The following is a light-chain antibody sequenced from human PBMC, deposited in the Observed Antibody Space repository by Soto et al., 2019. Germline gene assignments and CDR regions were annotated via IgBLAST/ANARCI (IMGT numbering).Light chain of an antibody. J-gene: IGKJ1*01. CDR3: HQYSSSPRT. V-gene: IGKV3-20*01. Sequence: EIVLTQSPGTLSLSPGERATLSCRASQSVSSSYLGWYQQKPGQAPRLLIYGASSRATGIPDRFSGSGSGTDFTLTISRLEPEDSAVFYCHQYSSSPRTFGQGTKVEIK. CDR2: GAS. CDR1: QSVSSSY.